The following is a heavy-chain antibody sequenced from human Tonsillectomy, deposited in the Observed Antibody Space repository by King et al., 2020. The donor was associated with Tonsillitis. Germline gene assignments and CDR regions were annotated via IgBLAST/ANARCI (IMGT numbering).Heavy chain of an antibody. Sequence: QLVQSGGGVVQPGRSLRLSCAASGFTFSSYAMHWVRQAPGKGLEWVAVISYDGSNKYYADSVKGRFTISRDNSKNTLYLQMNSLRVEDTAVYYCARASAAVAGTFAYWGQGTLVTVSS. CDR3: ARASAAVAGTFAY. D-gene: IGHD6-19*01. CDR2: ISYDGSNK. CDR1: GFTFSSYA. J-gene: IGHJ4*02. V-gene: IGHV3-30*01.